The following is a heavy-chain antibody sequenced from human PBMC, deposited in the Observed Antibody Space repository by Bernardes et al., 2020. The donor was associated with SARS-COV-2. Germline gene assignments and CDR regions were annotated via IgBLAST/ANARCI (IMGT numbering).Heavy chain of an antibody. Sequence: GGSLRLSCAGSGFTFSSYGMRWVRQAPGKGLEWVSGISGSAGRTYYADSVKGRFTVSRDNSKNTLYVQMNSLRAEDTAVYFCARDSYDSSYYDSGRAWWYFDLWGRGTLVTVSS. CDR2: ISGSAGRT. V-gene: IGHV3-23*01. D-gene: IGHD3-22*01. J-gene: IGHJ2*01. CDR3: ARDSYDSSYYDSGRAWWYFDL. CDR1: GFTFSSYG.